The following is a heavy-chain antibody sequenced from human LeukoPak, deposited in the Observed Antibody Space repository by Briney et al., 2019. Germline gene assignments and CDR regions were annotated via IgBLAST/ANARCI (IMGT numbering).Heavy chain of an antibody. Sequence: PGGSLRLSCAASGFTFSSYWMSWVRQAPGKGLEWVANIKQDGSEKYYVDSVKGRFTISRDNAKNSLYLQMNSLRAEDTAVYYCANLGIPPFPNYYYYYMDVWGKGTTVTVSS. CDR1: GFTFSSYW. D-gene: IGHD2/OR15-2a*01. J-gene: IGHJ6*03. V-gene: IGHV3-7*01. CDR2: IKQDGSEK. CDR3: ANLGIPPFPNYYYYYMDV.